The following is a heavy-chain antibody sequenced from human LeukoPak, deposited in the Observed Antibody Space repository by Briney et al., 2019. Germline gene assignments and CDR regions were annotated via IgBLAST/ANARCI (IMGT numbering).Heavy chain of an antibody. D-gene: IGHD5-24*01. CDR2: IKQDGSKK. V-gene: IGHV3-7*04. J-gene: IGHJ4*02. CDR3: TRVGYIDEGIDY. CDR1: GFPFSSYW. Sequence: EGSLRLSCVASGFPFSSYWMTWVRQATGKGLEWVANIKQDGSKKSYVVSVKGRFTISRDNAKNSLYLQMNSLRAEDTAIYYCTRVGYIDEGIDYWGQGTLVTVSS.